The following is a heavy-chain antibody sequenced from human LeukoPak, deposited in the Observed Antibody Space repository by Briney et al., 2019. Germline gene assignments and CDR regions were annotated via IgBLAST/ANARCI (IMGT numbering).Heavy chain of an antibody. CDR1: GYTFTGYD. D-gene: IGHD3-22*01. CDR3: ARDRPTTYYYDSSGVAGATD. V-gene: IGHV1-2*02. J-gene: IGHJ4*02. Sequence: VASVKVSCKASGYTFTGYDMHWVRQAPGPGLEWMGWINPNSGGTNYAQKFQGRVTMTRDTSISTAYMELSRLRSDDTAVYYCARDRPTTYYYDSSGVAGATDWGQGTLVTVSS. CDR2: INPNSGGT.